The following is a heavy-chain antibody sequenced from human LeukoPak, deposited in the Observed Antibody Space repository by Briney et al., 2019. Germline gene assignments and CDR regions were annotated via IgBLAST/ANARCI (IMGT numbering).Heavy chain of an antibody. CDR3: AKNPVGFIVPDY. D-gene: IGHD2-2*01. V-gene: IGHV3-23*01. J-gene: IGHJ4*02. CDR1: GFTFSRYA. Sequence: GGSLRLSCAASGFTFSRYAMSWVRQAPGKGLEWVSAISGSGGSTYYADSVKGRFTISRDNSKNTLYLQMNSLRAEYTAVYYCAKNPVGFIVPDYWGQGTLVTVSS. CDR2: ISGSGGST.